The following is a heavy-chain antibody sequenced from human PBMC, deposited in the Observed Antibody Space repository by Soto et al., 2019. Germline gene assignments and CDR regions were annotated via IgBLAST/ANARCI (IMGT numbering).Heavy chain of an antibody. Sequence: GGSLRLSCAASGFTFSSYAMSWVRQAPGKGLEWVSAISGSGGSTYYADSVKGRFTISRDNSKNTLYLQMNSLRADDTAVYYCARDMSGGTYNYYDGMYVWGQGTTVTVSS. CDR2: ISGSGGST. D-gene: IGHD1-26*01. CDR3: ARDMSGGTYNYYDGMYV. J-gene: IGHJ6*02. V-gene: IGHV3-23*01. CDR1: GFTFSSYA.